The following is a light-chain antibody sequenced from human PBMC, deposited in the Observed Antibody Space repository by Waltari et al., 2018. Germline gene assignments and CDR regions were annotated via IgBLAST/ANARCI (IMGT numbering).Light chain of an antibody. Sequence: DIQMTQSPSSLSPSLGVRVTITCRASENIGSYLNWYQQRTGEAPKLLIYATSTLQTEVPSRFSGSGSRTDFTLTISSLQPEDFATYYCQHTFETPYSFGQGPSWRSN. J-gene: IGKJ2*01. CDR1: ENIGSY. CDR2: ATS. CDR3: QHTFETPYS. V-gene: IGKV1-39*01.